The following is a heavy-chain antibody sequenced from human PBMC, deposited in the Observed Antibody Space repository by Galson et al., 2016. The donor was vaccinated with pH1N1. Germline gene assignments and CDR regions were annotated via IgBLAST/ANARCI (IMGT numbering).Heavy chain of an antibody. V-gene: IGHV3-21*01. D-gene: IGHD2-15*01. CDR1: GFTFNSYT. CDR2: ISSNSFYM. Sequence: SLRLSCAASGFTFNSYTMNWVRQAPGKGLEWVSSISSNSFYMYYADSVKGRFTISRDNAKKTLYLQMNNLRVEDTAVYYCARDRGRPRQYAFDMWGQGTVVTVSS. J-gene: IGHJ3*02. CDR3: ARDRGRPRQYAFDM.